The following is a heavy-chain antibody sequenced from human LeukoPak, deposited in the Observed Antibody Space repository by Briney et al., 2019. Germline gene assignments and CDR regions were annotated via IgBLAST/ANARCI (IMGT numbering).Heavy chain of an antibody. CDR3: ASSVDTAMVTTTYYYYGMDV. CDR2: IIPILGIA. D-gene: IGHD5-18*01. V-gene: IGHV1-69*02. J-gene: IGHJ6*02. Sequence: ASVKVSYKASGGTFSSYTISWVRQAPGQGLEWMGRIIPILGIANYAQKFQGRVTITADKSTSTAYMELSSLRSEDTAVYYCASSVDTAMVTTTYYYYGMDVWGQGTTVTVSS. CDR1: GGTFSSYT.